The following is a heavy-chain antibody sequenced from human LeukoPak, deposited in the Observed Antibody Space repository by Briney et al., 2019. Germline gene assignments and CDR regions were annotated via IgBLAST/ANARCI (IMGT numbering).Heavy chain of an antibody. CDR2: IIPILGIA. D-gene: IGHD6-13*01. CDR1: GGTISSYA. Sequence: ASVKVSCKASGGTISSYAISWVRQAPGQGLEWMGRIIPILGIANYAQKFQGRVTITADKSASTAYMELSSLRSEDTAVYYCATIVAAGSRRDYWGQGTLVTVSS. CDR3: ATIVAAGSRRDY. V-gene: IGHV1-69*04. J-gene: IGHJ4*02.